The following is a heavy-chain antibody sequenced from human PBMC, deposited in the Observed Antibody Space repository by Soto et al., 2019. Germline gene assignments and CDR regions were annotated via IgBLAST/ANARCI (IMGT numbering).Heavy chain of an antibody. V-gene: IGHV1-69*13. CDR2: IIPIFGTA. CDR3: ARGVFYYDSSGYYPTGAVDI. CDR1: GGTFSSYA. Sequence: AAVKVSCKASGGTFSSYAISWVRQAPGQGLEWMGGIIPIFGTANYAQKFQGRVTITADESTSTAYMELSSLRSEDTAVYYCARGVFYYDSSGYYPTGAVDIWG. D-gene: IGHD3-22*01. J-gene: IGHJ3*02.